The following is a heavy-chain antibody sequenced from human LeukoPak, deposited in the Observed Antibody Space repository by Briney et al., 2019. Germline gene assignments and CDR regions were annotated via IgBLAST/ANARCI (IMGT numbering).Heavy chain of an antibody. V-gene: IGHV6-1*01. D-gene: IGHD3-9*01. CDR2: TYYRSKWYN. Sequence: SQTLSLTCAISGDSVSSNSAAWNWIRQSPSRGLEWLGRTYYRSKWYNDYAVSVKSRITINPDTSKNQFSLQLNSVTPEDTAVYYCARSGRDDILTGYSLEGNWFDPWGQGTLVTVSS. J-gene: IGHJ5*02. CDR1: GDSVSSNSAA. CDR3: ARSGRDDILTGYSLEGNWFDP.